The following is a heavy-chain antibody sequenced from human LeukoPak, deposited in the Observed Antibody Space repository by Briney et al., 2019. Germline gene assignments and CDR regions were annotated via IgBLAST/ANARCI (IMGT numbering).Heavy chain of an antibody. Sequence: SETLSLTCTVSGGSISSSSYYWGWIRQPPGKGLEWIGSIYYSGSTYYNPSVKSRVTISIDTSKNQFSLKLSSVTAADTAVYYCARDSVQNLYWYFDLWGRDTLVTVSS. J-gene: IGHJ2*01. V-gene: IGHV4-39*02. CDR3: ARDSVQNLYWYFDL. D-gene: IGHD1-1*01. CDR2: IYYSGST. CDR1: GGSISSSSYY.